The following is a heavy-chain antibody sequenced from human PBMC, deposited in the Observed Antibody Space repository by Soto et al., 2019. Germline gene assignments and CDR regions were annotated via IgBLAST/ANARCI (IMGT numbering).Heavy chain of an antibody. J-gene: IGHJ6*02. CDR3: ASEYYDFWSGYYRGYGMDV. V-gene: IGHV4-30-4*01. CDR2: IFYSGST. D-gene: IGHD3-3*01. Sequence: QVQLQESGPGLVKPSQTLSLTCTVSGGSISSGDYYWSWIRQPPGKGLEWIGYIFYSGSTYYNPSLKSRVTISVDTSKNQFSLKLRSVTAADTAVYYCASEYYDFWSGYYRGYGMDVWGQGTTVTVSS. CDR1: GGSISSGDYY.